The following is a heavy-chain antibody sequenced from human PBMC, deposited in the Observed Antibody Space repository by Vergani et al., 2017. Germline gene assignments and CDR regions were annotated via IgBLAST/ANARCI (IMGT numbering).Heavy chain of an antibody. CDR3: ATVHSTSSGEAIYYYYYLDV. V-gene: IGHV1-69*13. Sequence: QVQLVQSGAEVKKPGSSVKVSCKASGGTFSSYAISWVRQAPGQGLEWMGRIIPIFGTANYAQKFQGRVTITADESTSTAYMELSSLRSEDTAVYYCATVHSTSSGEAIYYYYYLDVWGRGTTVTVSS. CDR2: IIPIFGTA. D-gene: IGHD6-6*01. J-gene: IGHJ6*03. CDR1: GGTFSSYA.